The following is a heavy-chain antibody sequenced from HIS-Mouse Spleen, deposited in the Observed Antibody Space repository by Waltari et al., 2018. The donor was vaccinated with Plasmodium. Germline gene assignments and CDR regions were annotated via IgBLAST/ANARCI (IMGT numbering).Heavy chain of an antibody. Sequence: QVQLQESGPGLVKPSQTLSLTCSVSGGSISSGGYYWSWIRQHPGKGLEWIGYIYYSGSTYYNPSLKSRVTISGDTSKNQFSLKVNSVTAADTAVYYCARWVGNWFDPWGQGTLVTVSS. CDR2: IYYSGST. CDR1: GGSISSGGYY. V-gene: IGHV4-31*03. D-gene: IGHD1-26*01. J-gene: IGHJ5*02. CDR3: ARWVGNWFDP.